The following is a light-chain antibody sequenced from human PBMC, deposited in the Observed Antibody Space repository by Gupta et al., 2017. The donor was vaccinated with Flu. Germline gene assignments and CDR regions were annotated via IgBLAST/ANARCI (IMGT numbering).Light chain of an antibody. V-gene: IGLV2-8*01. CDR1: SSDVGGYNY. CDR3: CSYAGNNNFYV. Sequence: QSALPQPPSASGSPGQSVSISCTGTSSDVGGYNYVSWYQHHPGKAPKLIIYEVSQRPSGVPDRFSGFKSGNMASLIVSGLQAEDEADYYCCSYAGNNNFYVFGTGTKVTVL. J-gene: IGLJ1*01. CDR2: EVS.